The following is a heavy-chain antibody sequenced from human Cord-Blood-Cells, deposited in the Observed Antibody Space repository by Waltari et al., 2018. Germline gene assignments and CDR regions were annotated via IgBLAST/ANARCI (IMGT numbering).Heavy chain of an antibody. J-gene: IGHJ4*02. Sequence: QVQLVESGGGVVQPGRSLRLSCAASGFPFVSYAMLVVRQAPGKGLEWVAVISYDGSNKYYADSVKGRFTISRDNSKNTLYLQMNSLRAEDTAVYYCAREGVEQQLDYWGQGTLVTVSS. CDR2: ISYDGSNK. CDR1: GFPFVSYA. V-gene: IGHV3-30*04. CDR3: AREGVEQQLDY. D-gene: IGHD6-13*01.